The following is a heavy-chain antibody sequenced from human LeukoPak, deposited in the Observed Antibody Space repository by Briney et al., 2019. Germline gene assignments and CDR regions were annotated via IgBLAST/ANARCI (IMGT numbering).Heavy chain of an antibody. V-gene: IGHV4-59*08. D-gene: IGHD1-26*01. Sequence: SETLSLTCTVSGGSISTYYWSWIRQPPGKGLEWIGYIYYTGSTNYNPSLKSRVTISVDTSKNQLSLKLRSVTAADTAVYYCARQDSGTYLNPLDIWGQGTVVTVSS. J-gene: IGHJ3*02. CDR2: IYYTGST. CDR3: ARQDSGTYLNPLDI. CDR1: GGSISTYY.